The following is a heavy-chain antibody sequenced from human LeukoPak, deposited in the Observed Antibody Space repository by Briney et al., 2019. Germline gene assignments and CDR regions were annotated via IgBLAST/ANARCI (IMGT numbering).Heavy chain of an antibody. Sequence: GGSLRLSCTASGFTFGHYAMSWVRQAPGKGLEWVGFIRSKAYGGTTEYAASVKGRFTISRDDSKSIAYLQMNSLKTEDTAVYYCTRGYSSSWYDYWGQGTLVTVSS. CDR3: TRGYSSSWYDY. D-gene: IGHD6-13*01. J-gene: IGHJ4*02. CDR2: IRSKAYGGTT. V-gene: IGHV3-49*04. CDR1: GFTFGHYA.